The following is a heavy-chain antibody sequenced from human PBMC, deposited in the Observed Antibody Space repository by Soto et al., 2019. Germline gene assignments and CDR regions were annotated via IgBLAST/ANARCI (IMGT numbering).Heavy chain of an antibody. J-gene: IGHJ5*02. V-gene: IGHV4-59*02. CDR1: GVSVSYYY. Sequence: PSETLSLTCTVSGVSVSYYYWNWIRQPPGKGLEWIGHIHSTGGTNYNPSLKSRVTISVDTSKNQFSLKLTSVTAADTAVYYCARAVSAPNWFDPWGQGTQVTVSS. CDR3: ARAVSAPNWFDP. D-gene: IGHD2-2*01. CDR2: IHSTGGT.